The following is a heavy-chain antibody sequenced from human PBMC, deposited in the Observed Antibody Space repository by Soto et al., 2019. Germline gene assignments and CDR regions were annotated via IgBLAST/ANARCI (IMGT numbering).Heavy chain of an antibody. CDR1: GFTFSSYG. J-gene: IGHJ4*02. CDR3: AKDIVLMVYACTYDY. V-gene: IGHV3-30*18. D-gene: IGHD2-8*01. Sequence: QVQLVESGGGVVQPGRSLRLSCAASGFTFSSYGMHWVRQAPGKGLEWVAVISYDGINEDYADSVKGRFTISRDNSKNTLYLQMNSLRAEDTAVSYCAKDIVLMVYACTYDYWGQGTLVTVSS. CDR2: ISYDGINE.